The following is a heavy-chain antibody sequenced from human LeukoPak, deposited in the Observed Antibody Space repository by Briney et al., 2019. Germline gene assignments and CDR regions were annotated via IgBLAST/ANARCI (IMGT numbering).Heavy chain of an antibody. Sequence: GGSLRLSCAASGFTFSSYALNWVRQAPGKGLEWVSYISGSSTNIYYADSVRGRFTISRDNAKNSLYLQMNSLRDEDTAVYYCARETATGNPSWSNGGEGTLVTVSS. CDR2: ISGSSTNI. CDR3: ARETATGNPSWSN. CDR1: GFTFSSYA. J-gene: IGHJ4*02. D-gene: IGHD1/OR15-1a*01. V-gene: IGHV3-48*02.